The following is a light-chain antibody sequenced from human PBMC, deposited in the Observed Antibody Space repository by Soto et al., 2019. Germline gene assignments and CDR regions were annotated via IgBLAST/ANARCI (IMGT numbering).Light chain of an antibody. Sequence: QSALTQPASVSGSPGQSITISCTGTSSDIGVYNYVSWYQQHPGKAPKLMLYEVSNRPSGVSNRLSGSKSGNTASLTITGLQAEDEADYYCNSYTSSSTLYVFGSGTKLTVL. CDR1: SSDIGVYNY. CDR3: NSYTSSSTLYV. CDR2: EVS. J-gene: IGLJ1*01. V-gene: IGLV2-14*01.